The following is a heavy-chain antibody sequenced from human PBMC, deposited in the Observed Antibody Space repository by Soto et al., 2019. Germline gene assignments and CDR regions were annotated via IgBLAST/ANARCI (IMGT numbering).Heavy chain of an antibody. J-gene: IGHJ4*02. CDR2: IYDSGSS. D-gene: IGHD5-12*01. Sequence: PSETLSLICTVSGGSVSSGDYFWSWIRQPPGKGLEWIGYIYDSGSSYYNPSLKSRVTMSVDTSKNQFSLKLRSVTAADTAMYYCAREKGYISGPKNFDSWGQGTLVTVSS. CDR3: AREKGYISGPKNFDS. CDR1: GGSVSSGDYF. V-gene: IGHV4-30-4*01.